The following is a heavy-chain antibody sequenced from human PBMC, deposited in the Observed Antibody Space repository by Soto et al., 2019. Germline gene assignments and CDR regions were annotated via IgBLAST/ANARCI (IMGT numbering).Heavy chain of an antibody. CDR1: GGTFSSYT. D-gene: IGHD3-10*01. CDR2: IIPTLGIA. V-gene: IGHV1-69*02. J-gene: IGHJ3*02. Sequence: SVKVSCQASGGTFSSYTISWVRQAPGQGLEWMGRIIPTLGIANYAQKFQGRVTITADKSTSTAYMELSSLRSEDTAVYYCARAPPLKYPYGLRGAFDIWGQGTMVTVSS. CDR3: ARAPPLKYPYGLRGAFDI.